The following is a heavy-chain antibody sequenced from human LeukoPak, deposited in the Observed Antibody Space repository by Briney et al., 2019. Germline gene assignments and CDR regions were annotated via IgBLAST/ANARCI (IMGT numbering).Heavy chain of an antibody. CDR3: ARVGVLRYFDWLLSPLWDIDI. D-gene: IGHD3-9*01. Sequence: GASVKVSCKASGYTFTGYYMHCVRQAPVQGLEWMGWINTNTGNPTYAQGFTGRFVFSLDTSVSTAYLQISSLKAEDTAVYYCARVGVLRYFDWLLSPLWDIDIWGQGTMVTISS. CDR2: INTNTGNP. CDR1: GYTFTGYY. V-gene: IGHV7-4-1*02. J-gene: IGHJ3*02.